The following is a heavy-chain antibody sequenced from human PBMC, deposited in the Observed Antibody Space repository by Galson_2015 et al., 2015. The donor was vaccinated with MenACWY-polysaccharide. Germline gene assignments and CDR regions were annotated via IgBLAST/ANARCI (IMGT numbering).Heavy chain of an antibody. CDR3: ARLVGRFHWYFDL. CDR1: GGSISSTSYY. Sequence: SETLSLTCTVSGGSISSTSYYWGCIRQPPGKGLEWIGSFYYSGSTYYNPSLKSRVTISVDTSKNQFSLKLNSVTAADTAVYYCARLVGRFHWYFDLWGRGTLVTVSS. D-gene: IGHD1-26*01. V-gene: IGHV4-39*01. J-gene: IGHJ2*01. CDR2: FYYSGST.